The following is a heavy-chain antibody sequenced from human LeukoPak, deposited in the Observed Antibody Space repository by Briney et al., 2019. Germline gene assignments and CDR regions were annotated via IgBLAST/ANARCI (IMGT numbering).Heavy chain of an antibody. CDR2: IFYSGST. V-gene: IGHV4-39*07. J-gene: IGHJ4*02. CDR3: ASHSGGYAY. Sequence: SETLSLTCTVSGGSISTSNYYWGWIRQPPGKGLEWIGNIFYSGSTYYSPSLKSQVTISLDTSKNQFSLKLNSVTAADTAVYYCASHSGGYAYWGQGTLVTVSS. CDR1: GGSISTSNYY. D-gene: IGHD5-12*01.